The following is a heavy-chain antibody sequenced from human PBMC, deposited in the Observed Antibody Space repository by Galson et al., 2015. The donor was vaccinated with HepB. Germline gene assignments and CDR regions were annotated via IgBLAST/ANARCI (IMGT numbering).Heavy chain of an antibody. J-gene: IGHJ3*02. CDR2: IIPIFGTA. D-gene: IGHD2-2*02. CDR1: GGTFSSYA. V-gene: IGHV1-69*13. Sequence: SVKVSCKASGGTFSSYAISWVRQAPGQGLEWMGGIIPIFGTANYAQKFQGRVTITADESTSTAYMELSSLRSEDTAVYYCARSWGYCSSTSCYTAGAFDIWGQGTMVTVSS. CDR3: ARSWGYCSSTSCYTAGAFDI.